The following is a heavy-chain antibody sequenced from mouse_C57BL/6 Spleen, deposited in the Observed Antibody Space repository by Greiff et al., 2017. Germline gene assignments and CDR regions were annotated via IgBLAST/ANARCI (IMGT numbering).Heavy chain of an antibody. CDR1: GFTFSSYA. D-gene: IGHD1-1*01. Sequence: EVMLVESGGGLVKPGGSLKLSCAASGFTFSSYAMSWVRQTPEKRLEWVATISDGGSYTYYPDNVKGRFTISRDNAKNNLYLQMSHLKSEDTAMDYCARDKDYYGSRGAMDYWGQGTSVTVSS. J-gene: IGHJ4*01. CDR2: ISDGGSYT. CDR3: ARDKDYYGSRGAMDY. V-gene: IGHV5-4*01.